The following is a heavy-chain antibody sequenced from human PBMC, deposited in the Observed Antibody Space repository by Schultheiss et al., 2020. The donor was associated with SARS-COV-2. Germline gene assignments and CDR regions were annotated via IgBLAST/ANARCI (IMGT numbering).Heavy chain of an antibody. CDR1: GFTFSDYY. V-gene: IGHV3-11*01. CDR3: AKANGGYCSSTSCYNGPNY. CDR2: ISSSGSTI. D-gene: IGHD2-2*02. J-gene: IGHJ4*02. Sequence: GGSLRLSCAASGFTFSDYYMSWIRQAPGKGLEWVSYISSSGSTIYYADSVKGRFTISRDNAKNSLYLQMNSLRAEDTAVYYCAKANGGYCSSTSCYNGPNYWGQGTLVTVSS.